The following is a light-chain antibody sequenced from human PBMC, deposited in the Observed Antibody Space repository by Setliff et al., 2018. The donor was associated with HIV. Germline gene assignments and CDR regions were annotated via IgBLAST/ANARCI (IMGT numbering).Light chain of an antibody. Sequence: SYELTQPPSVSVAPGKTARITCGGNNIGSKSVHWHQQKPGQAPVLVIYYDSDRPSGIPERFSGSNSGNTATLTISRVEAGDEADCYCQVWDSSSDHYVFGTGTKVTVL. CDR1: NIGSKS. V-gene: IGLV3-21*04. CDR2: YDS. CDR3: QVWDSSSDHYV. J-gene: IGLJ1*01.